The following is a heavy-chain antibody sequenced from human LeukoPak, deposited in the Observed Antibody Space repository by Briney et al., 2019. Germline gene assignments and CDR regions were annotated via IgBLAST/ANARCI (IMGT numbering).Heavy chain of an antibody. CDR2: INPNSGGT. Sequence: ASVKVSCKASGYTFTGYYMHWVRQAPGQGLEWMGWINPNSGGTNYAQKFQGRVTMTRDTSISTAYMELSRLRSDDTAVYYCASLLWYGSGGSYFDYWGQGTLVTVSS. D-gene: IGHD3-10*01. CDR3: ASLLWYGSGGSYFDY. CDR1: GYTFTGYY. J-gene: IGHJ4*02. V-gene: IGHV1-2*02.